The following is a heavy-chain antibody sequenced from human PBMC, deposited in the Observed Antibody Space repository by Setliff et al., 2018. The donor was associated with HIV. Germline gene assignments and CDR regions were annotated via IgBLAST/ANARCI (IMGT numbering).Heavy chain of an antibody. CDR1: GFTSSSYE. Sequence: GESLKISCAASGFTSSSYEMDWVRQAPGKGLEWVGRIKSKTDGETEDYAAPVKGRFTISRDDSRSTLYLQMNSLITEDTALYYCTTAVAQNWYGSGNENYWGQGTLVTVSS. J-gene: IGHJ4*02. V-gene: IGHV3-15*01. CDR3: TTAVAQNWYGSGNENY. D-gene: IGHD3-10*01. CDR2: IKSKTDGETE.